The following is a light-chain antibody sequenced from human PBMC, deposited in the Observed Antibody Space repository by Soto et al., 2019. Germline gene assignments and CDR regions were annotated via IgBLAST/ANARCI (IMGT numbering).Light chain of an antibody. Sequence: IVMPQSPDTLSLSPGERATLSCRASQSVSSNLAWYQQKPGQAPRLLIYGASTRATGIPARFSGSGSGTEFTLTISSLQSEDFAVYYCQQYNNWPRTFGQGTKVAIK. J-gene: IGKJ1*01. V-gene: IGKV3-15*01. CDR2: GAS. CDR1: QSVSSN. CDR3: QQYNNWPRT.